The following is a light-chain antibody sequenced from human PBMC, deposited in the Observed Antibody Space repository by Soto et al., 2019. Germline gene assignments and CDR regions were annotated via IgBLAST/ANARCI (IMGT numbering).Light chain of an antibody. Sequence: EIVLTQSPTTLSLSPGERATLSCRASQSFDKYLAWYQQKPGQSPRLLIYDASNSATGVPARFSGSGSGTDFTLTISSLEPEDVAVYYCQQRGTWPPLTFGGGTKVEIK. CDR1: QSFDKY. CDR3: QQRGTWPPLT. CDR2: DAS. J-gene: IGKJ4*01. V-gene: IGKV3-11*01.